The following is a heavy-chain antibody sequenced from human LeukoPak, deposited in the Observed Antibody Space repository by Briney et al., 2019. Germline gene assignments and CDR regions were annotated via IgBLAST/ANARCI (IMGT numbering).Heavy chain of an antibody. J-gene: IGHJ3*02. CDR1: GFTFDDHG. V-gene: IGHV3-20*04. CDR2: INWGSGHI. CDR3: ARHPTLGALDAFDI. Sequence: GGSLTLSCAPSGFTFDDHGMSWVRQAPGKGLECVSGINWGSGHINYMDSVKGRFTISRDNAKNSLNLQMNSLRVEDTAVYYCARHPTLGALDAFDIWGRGTMVTVSS. D-gene: IGHD1-26*01.